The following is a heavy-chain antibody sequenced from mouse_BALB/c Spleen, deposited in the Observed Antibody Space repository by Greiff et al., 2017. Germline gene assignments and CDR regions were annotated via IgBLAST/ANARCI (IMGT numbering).Heavy chain of an antibody. CDR3: ARSEIYYGKGFAY. V-gene: IGHV5-17*02. Sequence: EVQGVESGGGLVQPGGSRKLSCAASGFTFSSFGMHWVRQAPEKGLEWVAYISSGSSTIYYADTVKGRFTISRDNPKNTLFLQMTSLRSEDTAMYYCARSEIYYGKGFAYWGQGTLVTVSA. D-gene: IGHD2-1*01. J-gene: IGHJ3*01. CDR1: GFTFSSFG. CDR2: ISSGSSTI.